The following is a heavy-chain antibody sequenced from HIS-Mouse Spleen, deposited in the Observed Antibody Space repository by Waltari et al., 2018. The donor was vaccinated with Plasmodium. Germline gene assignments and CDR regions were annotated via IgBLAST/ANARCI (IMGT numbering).Heavy chain of an antibody. J-gene: IGHJ4*02. CDR3: AKDRRSSSWYVDY. D-gene: IGHD6-13*01. CDR1: GFTFSSYG. V-gene: IGHV3-30*18. CDR2: ISYDGSNK. Sequence: QVQLVESGGGVVQPGRSLRLSCAASGFTFSSYGMHWVRQAPGKGLECVAVISYDGSNKYYADSVKGRFTISRDNSKNTLYLQMNSLRAEDTAVYYCAKDRRSSSWYVDYWGQGTLVTVSS.